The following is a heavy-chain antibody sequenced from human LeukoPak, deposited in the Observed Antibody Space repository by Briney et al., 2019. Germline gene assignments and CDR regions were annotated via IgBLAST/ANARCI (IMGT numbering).Heavy chain of an antibody. V-gene: IGHV3-21*01. J-gene: IGHJ4*02. Sequence: GSLRLSCAASGFTFSSHCMNWARQAPGKGLEWVSSISSSSSYIYYADSVKGRFTISRDNAKNSLYLQMNSLRAEDTAVYYCARSAPWGGYYGSGSYYVFDYWGQGTLVTVSS. D-gene: IGHD3-10*01. CDR2: ISSSSSYI. CDR3: ARSAPWGGYYGSGSYYVFDY. CDR1: GFTFSSHC.